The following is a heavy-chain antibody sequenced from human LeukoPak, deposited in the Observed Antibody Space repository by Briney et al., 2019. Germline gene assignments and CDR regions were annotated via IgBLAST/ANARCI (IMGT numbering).Heavy chain of an antibody. V-gene: IGHV3-23*01. D-gene: IGHD5-12*01. Sequence: PGGSLRLSCAASGFTFSSYAMNWVRQAPGKGLEWVSTISGSSGSTYYADSVKGRFTISRDNSKNTLYLQMNSLRADDTAVYYCAKSYSGYDYFLDHWGQGTLVTVSS. CDR3: AKSYSGYDYFLDH. CDR2: ISGSSGST. CDR1: GFTFSSYA. J-gene: IGHJ4*02.